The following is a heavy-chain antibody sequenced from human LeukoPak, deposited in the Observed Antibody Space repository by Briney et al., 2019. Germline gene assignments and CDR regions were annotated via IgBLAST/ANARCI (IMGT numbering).Heavy chain of an antibody. V-gene: IGHV3-23*01. CDR2: VSESGGST. CDR1: GITFSSYA. J-gene: IGHJ5*02. Sequence: GGSLRLSCAASGITFSSYAMSWVRQAPGKGLEWVSVVSESGGSTHYADSVKGRFTISRDNSKNTLYLEMNRLRAEDTAVYYCAKWGYYYDSRAIPPPRWFDPWGQGTLVTVSS. D-gene: IGHD3-22*01. CDR3: AKWGYYYDSRAIPPPRWFDP.